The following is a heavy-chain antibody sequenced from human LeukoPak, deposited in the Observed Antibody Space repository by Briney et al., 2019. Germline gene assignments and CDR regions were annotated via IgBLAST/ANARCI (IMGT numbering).Heavy chain of an antibody. D-gene: IGHD3-10*01. V-gene: IGHV4-61*08. Sequence: SETLSLTCTVSGGSISSGGYYWSWIRQHPGKGLEWIGYIYYSGSTNYNPSLKSRVTISVDTSKNQFSLKLSSVTAADTAVYYCARLHYGSGSYYNIYYYGMDVWGQGTTVTVSS. CDR3: ARLHYGSGSYYNIYYYGMDV. CDR1: GGSISSGGYY. J-gene: IGHJ6*02. CDR2: IYYSGST.